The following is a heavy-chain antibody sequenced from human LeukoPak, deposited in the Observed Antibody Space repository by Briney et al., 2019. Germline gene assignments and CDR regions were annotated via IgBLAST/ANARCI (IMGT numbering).Heavy chain of an antibody. CDR2: ITSSSSAM. D-gene: IGHD3-22*01. Sequence: PGRSLRLSCTASGFTFGVYAMNWVRQAPGKGLEWVSYITSSSSAMHYADAVKGRFAISRDNAKNSLYLQMNSLRAEDTALYYCARKSGSSGYPLDNWGQGTLVSVSS. CDR3: ARKSGSSGYPLDN. CDR1: GFTFGVYA. J-gene: IGHJ4*02. V-gene: IGHV3-48*01.